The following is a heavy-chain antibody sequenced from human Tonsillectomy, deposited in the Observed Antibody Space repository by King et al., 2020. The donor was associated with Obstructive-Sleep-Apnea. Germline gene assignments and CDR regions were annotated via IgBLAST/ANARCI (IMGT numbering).Heavy chain of an antibody. CDR1: GTSISDYY. V-gene: IGHV4-59*08. CDR2: MYYSVNT. D-gene: IGHD5-12*01. J-gene: IGHJ4*02. Sequence: VQLQESGPGLVKPSETLSLTCTVSGTSISDYYWSWIRQPTGKGLEWIGYMYYSVNTNFYPSLKSRVTISADTSKIQFSLRLSSVTAADTAVYYCARHRGVEDYGGYGDYFDYWGQGTLVTVSS. CDR3: ARHRGVEDYGGYGDYFDY.